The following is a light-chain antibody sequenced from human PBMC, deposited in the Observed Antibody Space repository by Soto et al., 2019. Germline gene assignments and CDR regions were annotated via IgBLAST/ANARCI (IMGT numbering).Light chain of an antibody. CDR2: AAS. V-gene: IGKV1-9*01. J-gene: IGKJ4*02. CDR1: QGIHSC. Sequence: DIQLTQSPSFLSASVGDRVTITCRASQGIHSCLAWYQQKPGKAPKVLIYAASTLQTGVPSRFSGSGSGTEFTLAISSLQPEDFATYYCQQLNSNILTFGGGTKVEIK. CDR3: QQLNSNILT.